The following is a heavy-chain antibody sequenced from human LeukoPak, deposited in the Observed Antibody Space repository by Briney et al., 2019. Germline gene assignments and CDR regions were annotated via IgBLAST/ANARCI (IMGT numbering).Heavy chain of an antibody. CDR1: GGSISSGSYY. V-gene: IGHV4-61*02. D-gene: IGHD1-1*01. Sequence: SQTLSLTCTVSGGSISSGSYYWSWIRQPAGKGLEWIGRIYTSGSTNYNPSLKSRVTMSVDTSKNHFSLKLSSVTAADTAVYYCASGFRGQLGYFDYWGQGTLVTVSS. CDR3: ASGFRGQLGYFDY. CDR2: IYTSGST. J-gene: IGHJ4*02.